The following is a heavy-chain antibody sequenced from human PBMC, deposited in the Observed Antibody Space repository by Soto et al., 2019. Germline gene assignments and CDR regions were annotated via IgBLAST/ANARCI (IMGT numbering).Heavy chain of an antibody. V-gene: IGHV1-18*01. D-gene: IGHD2-15*01. Sequence: QVQLVQSGAEVKKPGASVKVSCKASDYAFTSYTITWVRQAPGQGLEWMGWISPYNGNTDYAQKLQGRVTMTTDTSTSTAYMELRSLRSDDTAVYYCARAPLVVIAAAYFDSWGQGTLVTVSS. CDR2: ISPYNGNT. CDR1: DYAFTSYT. CDR3: ARAPLVVIAAAYFDS. J-gene: IGHJ4*02.